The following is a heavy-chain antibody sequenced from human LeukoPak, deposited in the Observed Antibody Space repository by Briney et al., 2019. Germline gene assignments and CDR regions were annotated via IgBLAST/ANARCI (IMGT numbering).Heavy chain of an antibody. CDR3: ARVDSSGYYYSY. D-gene: IGHD3-22*01. V-gene: IGHV1-69*01. J-gene: IGHJ4*02. Sequence: SVKVSCKASGGTFSSYAISWVRQAPGQGLEWMGGIIPIFGTANYAQKFQGRVTITADESTSTAYMELSSLRSEDTAVYYCARVDSSGYYYSYWGQGTLVTVSS. CDR2: IIPIFGTA. CDR1: GGTFSSYA.